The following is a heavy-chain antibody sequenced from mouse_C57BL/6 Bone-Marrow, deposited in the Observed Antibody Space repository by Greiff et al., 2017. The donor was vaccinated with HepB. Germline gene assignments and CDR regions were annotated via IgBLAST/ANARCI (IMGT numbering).Heavy chain of an antibody. V-gene: IGHV1-81*01. CDR1: GYTFTSYG. CDR2: IYPRSGNT. CDR3: ARRAYYSNYWYCDV. J-gene: IGHJ1*03. D-gene: IGHD2-5*01. Sequence: VQLQQSGAELARPGASVKLSCKASGYTFTSYGISWVKQRTGQGLEWIGEIYPRSGNTYYNEKFKGKATLTADKSSSTAYMELRSLTSEDSAVYFCARRAYYSNYWYCDVWGTGTTVTVSS.